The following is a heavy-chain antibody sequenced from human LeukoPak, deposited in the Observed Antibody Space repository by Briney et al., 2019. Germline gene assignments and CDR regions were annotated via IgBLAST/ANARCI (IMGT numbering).Heavy chain of an antibody. CDR2: INPNSGGT. CDR3: AIPPLYCSSTSCPYYYYYGMDV. J-gene: IGHJ6*02. CDR1: GYTFTGYY. D-gene: IGHD2-2*01. Sequence: GASVKVPCKASGYTFTGYYMHWVRQAPGQGPEWMGWINPNSGGTNYAQKFQGRVTMTRDTSISTAYMELSRLRSDDTAVYYCAIPPLYCSSTSCPYYYYYGMDVWGQGTTVTVS. V-gene: IGHV1-2*02.